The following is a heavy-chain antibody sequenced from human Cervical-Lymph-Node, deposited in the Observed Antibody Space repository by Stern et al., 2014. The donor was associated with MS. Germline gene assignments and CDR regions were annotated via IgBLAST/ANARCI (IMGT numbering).Heavy chain of an antibody. CDR2: ISTLGGST. J-gene: IGHJ6*02. D-gene: IGHD2-15*01. V-gene: IGHV1-46*01. CDR1: GYTFSNYS. Sequence: QVQLVESGADVKKPGASVKVSCKASGYTFSNYSMHWVRQAPGHGLEWVGTISTLGGSTYYAHKLQGTLTMSRDKSKTTFSMELRGVRPEDTAVYYCAREYVEASGLRYLYYGLAVWGQGNTVSVSS. CDR3: AREYVEASGLRYLYYGLAV.